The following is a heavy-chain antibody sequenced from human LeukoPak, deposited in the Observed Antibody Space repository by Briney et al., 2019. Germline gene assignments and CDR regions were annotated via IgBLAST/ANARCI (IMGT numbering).Heavy chain of an antibody. J-gene: IGHJ6*02. V-gene: IGHV3-7*03. CDR1: GFTFSSYW. D-gene: IGHD3-16*01. CDR2: INHNGNVN. Sequence: GGSLRLSCAASGFTFSSYWMNWARQAPGEGLGWVASINHNGNVNYYVDSVKGRFTISRDNAKNSLYLQMSNLRAEDTAVYFCARGGGLDVWGQGATVTVSS. CDR3: ARGGGLDV.